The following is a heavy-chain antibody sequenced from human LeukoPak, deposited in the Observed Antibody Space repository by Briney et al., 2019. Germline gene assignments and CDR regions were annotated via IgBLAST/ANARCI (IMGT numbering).Heavy chain of an antibody. V-gene: IGHV3-7*01. CDR3: ARGGNASWDY. CDR1: GFVFSNYW. Sequence: GGSLRLSCAASGFVFSNYWMSWVRQAPGKGLEWVANIKPDGTEKYYVDSLKGRFTISRDNTKNSLYLQMSSLRVEDTAVYYCARGGNASWDYWGQGALVTVSS. J-gene: IGHJ4*02. CDR2: IKPDGTEK.